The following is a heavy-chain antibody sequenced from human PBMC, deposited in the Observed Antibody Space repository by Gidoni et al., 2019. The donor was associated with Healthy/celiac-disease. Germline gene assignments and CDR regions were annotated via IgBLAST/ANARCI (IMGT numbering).Heavy chain of an antibody. V-gene: IGHV3-30*18. J-gene: IGHJ3*02. Sequence: QVQLLESGGGVVQPGRSLRLSCAASGFTFSSYGMHWVRQAPGKGLEWVAVISYDGSNKYYADSVKGRFTISRDNSKNTLYLQMNSLRAEDTAVYYCANDIVVVPAAPNFDAFDIWGQGTMVTVSS. D-gene: IGHD2-2*01. CDR3: ANDIVVVPAAPNFDAFDI. CDR2: ISYDGSNK. CDR1: GFTFSSYG.